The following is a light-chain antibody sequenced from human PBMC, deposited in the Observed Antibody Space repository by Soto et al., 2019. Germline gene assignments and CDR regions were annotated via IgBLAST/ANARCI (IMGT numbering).Light chain of an antibody. CDR3: QQYGSSPLYT. J-gene: IGKJ2*01. Sequence: EIVLTQSPGTLSLSPGDRATLSCRASQSVSSSDFAWYQQKAAQAPRLLIYGASSRATGIPDRFSGSGSVTDFTLTISRLEPDDFALYYCQQYGSSPLYTFGQRTKLEI. CDR2: GAS. CDR1: QSVSSSD. V-gene: IGKV3-20*01.